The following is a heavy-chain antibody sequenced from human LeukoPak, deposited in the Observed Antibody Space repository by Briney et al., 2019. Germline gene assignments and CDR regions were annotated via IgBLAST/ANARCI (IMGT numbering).Heavy chain of an antibody. D-gene: IGHD3-10*01. J-gene: IGHJ5*02. CDR2: VSNSSSTI. Sequence: GSLRLSCAASGFTFSIYSMNWVRQAPGKGLEWVSYVSNSSSTIYYADPVKGRFTISRDNAKNSLYLQMNSLRAEDTAVYYCAKGNHYYGSGRESWFDPWGQGTLVTVSS. CDR1: GFTFSIYS. V-gene: IGHV3-48*01. CDR3: AKGNHYYGSGRESWFDP.